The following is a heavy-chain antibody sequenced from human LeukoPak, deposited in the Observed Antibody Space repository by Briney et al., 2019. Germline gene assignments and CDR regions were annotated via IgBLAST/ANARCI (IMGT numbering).Heavy chain of an antibody. CDR2: ISYRGNT. CDR3: AGTYYFDSSGHYFGGNGFDI. V-gene: IGHV4-59*12. D-gene: IGHD3-22*01. Sequence: PSETLSLTCTVSGGALSSYHWSWIRRSPGRGLEWLGHISYRGNTDYNPALKSRVTISVDMFYNQFSLKLSSVTAADTAVYYCAGTYYFDSSGHYFGGNGFDIWGQGTMVTVSS. J-gene: IGHJ3*02. CDR1: GGALSSYH.